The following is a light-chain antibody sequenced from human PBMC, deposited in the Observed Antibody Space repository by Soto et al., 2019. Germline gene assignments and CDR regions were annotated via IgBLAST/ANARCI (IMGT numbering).Light chain of an antibody. CDR1: QSINSW. Sequence: DIPMTQSPSTLSASVGDRVTITCRASQSINSWLAWYQQKPGKAPQVLIYDSSSLQTGVPSRFSGSGSGTEFTLTIDSLQPEDFATYYCQRYNAFSQTFGQGTKVEI. J-gene: IGKJ1*01. CDR2: DSS. CDR3: QRYNAFSQT. V-gene: IGKV1-5*01.